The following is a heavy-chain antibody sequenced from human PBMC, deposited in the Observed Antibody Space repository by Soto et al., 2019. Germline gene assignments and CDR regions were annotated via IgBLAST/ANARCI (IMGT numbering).Heavy chain of an antibody. D-gene: IGHD3-16*02. CDR1: GYTFTSYY. CDR2: VNPSVGST. V-gene: IGHV1-46*03. Sequence: QVQLVQSGAEVKKPGASVKVSCKASGYTFTSYYIHWVRQAPGQGLEWMGIVNPSVGSTSYAQQFLGRVTMTRATSTSTAYMELTSLSSEDTAVYYCSTPGYTTAWSSYAMGVWGQGTTVTVSS. J-gene: IGHJ6*02. CDR3: STPGYTTAWSSYAMGV.